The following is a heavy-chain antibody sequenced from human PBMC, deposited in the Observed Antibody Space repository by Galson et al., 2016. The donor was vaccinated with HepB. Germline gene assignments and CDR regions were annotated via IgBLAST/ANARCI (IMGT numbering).Heavy chain of an antibody. CDR3: ARDPGRIAAAGHLDS. CDR2: LYSSGST. J-gene: IGHJ5*01. CDR1: GFSLSSNY. D-gene: IGHD6-13*01. Sequence: SLRLSCAASGFSLSSNYMSWIRQTPGQGLEWISVLYSSGSTYYADSVKGRFTISRDNPKNTLYLQMNSLRAEDTAVYYCARDPGRIAAAGHLDSWGQGTLVTVS. V-gene: IGHV3-53*01.